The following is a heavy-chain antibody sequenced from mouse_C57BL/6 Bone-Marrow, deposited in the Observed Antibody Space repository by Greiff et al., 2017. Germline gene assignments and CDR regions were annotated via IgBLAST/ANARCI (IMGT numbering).Heavy chain of an antibody. Sequence: QVHVKQPGAELVRPGSSVKLSCKASGYTFTSYWMHWVKQRPIQGLEWIGNIDPSDSETHYNQKFKDKATLTVDKSSSTAYMQLSSLTSEDSAVYYCARTGEGPMDYWGQGTSVTVSS. J-gene: IGHJ4*01. CDR2: IDPSDSET. V-gene: IGHV1-52*01. CDR3: ARTGEGPMDY. D-gene: IGHD3-3*01. CDR1: GYTFTSYW.